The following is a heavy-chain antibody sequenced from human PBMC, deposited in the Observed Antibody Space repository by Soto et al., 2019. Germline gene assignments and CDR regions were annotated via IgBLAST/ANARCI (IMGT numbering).Heavy chain of an antibody. CDR3: ARVVDYYDPYAYYGMDV. Sequence: EVQLVESGGGLVKPGGSLRLSCAASGFTFSSYSMNWVRQAPGKGLEWVSSISSSTSYIYYADSVKGRFTISRDNAKNSLYLQITSLRAEDTAVYYCARVVDYYDPYAYYGMDVWGQGTTVTVSS. D-gene: IGHD3-22*01. CDR2: ISSSTSYI. V-gene: IGHV3-21*01. CDR1: GFTFSSYS. J-gene: IGHJ6*02.